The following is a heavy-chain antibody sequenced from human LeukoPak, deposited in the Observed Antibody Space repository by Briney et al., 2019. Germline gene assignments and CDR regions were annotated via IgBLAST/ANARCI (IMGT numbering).Heavy chain of an antibody. Sequence: GASVKVSCKASGGTFSSYAISWVRQAPGQGLEWMGGIIPIFGTANYAQKFQGRVTITTDESTSTAYMELSSLRSEDTAVYYCARSRTYLDIVVVPAARRGYYYYYMDVWGKGTTVTVSS. CDR1: GGTFSSYA. J-gene: IGHJ6*03. CDR3: ARSRTYLDIVVVPAARRGYYYYYMDV. D-gene: IGHD2-2*03. V-gene: IGHV1-69*05. CDR2: IIPIFGTA.